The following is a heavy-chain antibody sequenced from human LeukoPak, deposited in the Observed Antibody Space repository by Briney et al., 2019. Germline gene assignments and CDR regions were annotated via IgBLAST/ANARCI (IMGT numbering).Heavy chain of an antibody. D-gene: IGHD1-1*01. J-gene: IGHJ4*02. Sequence: PSETLSLTCTVSGGSISSSSYYWGWIRQPPGKGLEWIGRIYTSGSTNYNPSLKSRVTMSADTSKNQFSLKLSSVTAADTAVYYCARGSGTPVGDYWGQGTLVTVSS. CDR2: IYTSGST. V-gene: IGHV4-61*05. CDR3: ARGSGTPVGDY. CDR1: GGSISSSSYY.